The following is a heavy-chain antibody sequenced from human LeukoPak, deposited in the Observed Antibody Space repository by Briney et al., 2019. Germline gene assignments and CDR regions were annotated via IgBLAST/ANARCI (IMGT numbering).Heavy chain of an antibody. CDR2: INHSGST. Sequence: PSETLSLTCAVYGVSFSGYYWSWIRQPPGKGLEWIGEINHSGSTNYNPSLKSRVTISVDTSKNEFSLKLSSVTAADTAVYYCARGPTPLDYWGQGTLVTVSS. CDR3: ARGPTPLDY. CDR1: GVSFSGYY. D-gene: IGHD2-15*01. J-gene: IGHJ4*02. V-gene: IGHV4-34*01.